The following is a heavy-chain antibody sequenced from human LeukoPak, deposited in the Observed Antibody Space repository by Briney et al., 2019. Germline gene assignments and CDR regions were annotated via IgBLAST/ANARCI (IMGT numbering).Heavy chain of an antibody. D-gene: IGHD2-15*01. CDR2: ISYDGSNK. CDR3: ARGRIVVVAVDAFDI. V-gene: IGHV3-30*04. J-gene: IGHJ3*02. CDR1: GFTFSSYA. Sequence: GGSLRLSCAASGFTFSSYAMHWVRQAPGKGLEWVAVISYDGSNKYYADSVKGRFTISRDNSKNTLYLQMNSPRAEDTAVYYCARGRIVVVAVDAFDIWGQGTMVTVSS.